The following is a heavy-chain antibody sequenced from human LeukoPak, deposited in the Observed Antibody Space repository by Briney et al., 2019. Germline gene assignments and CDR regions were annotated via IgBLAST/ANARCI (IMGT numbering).Heavy chain of an antibody. V-gene: IGHV3-30-3*01. Sequence: GGSLRLSCAASGFTFSSYAMHWVRQAPGKGLEWVAVISYDGSNKYYADSVKGRFTISRDNSKNTLYLQMNSLRAEDTAAYYCASHSSRPDYWGQGTLVTVSS. CDR1: GFTFSSYA. CDR2: ISYDGSNK. D-gene: IGHD6-13*01. J-gene: IGHJ4*02. CDR3: ASHSSRPDY.